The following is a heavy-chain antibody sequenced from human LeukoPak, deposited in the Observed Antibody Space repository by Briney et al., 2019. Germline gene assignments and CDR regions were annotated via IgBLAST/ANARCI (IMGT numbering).Heavy chain of an antibody. V-gene: IGHV4-34*01. CDR2: INHSGST. CDR3: TKGYGNVVGWFDP. Sequence: SETLSLTCAVYGGSFSGYYWSWIRQPPGKGLEWIGEINHSGSTNYNPSLRSRVTLSVDTFKNQISLKLRFVTAADTAVYYCTKGYGNVVGWFDPWGQGTLVTVSS. CDR1: GGSFSGYY. D-gene: IGHD2-15*01. J-gene: IGHJ5*02.